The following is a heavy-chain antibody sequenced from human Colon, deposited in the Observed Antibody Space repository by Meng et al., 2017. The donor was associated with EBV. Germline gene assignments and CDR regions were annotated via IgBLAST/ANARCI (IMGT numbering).Heavy chain of an antibody. D-gene: IGHD4-17*01. CDR3: ARRTTVNLRSFDS. CDR2: INHSGST. Sequence: QVQVQKLGAGMFKPSETLSLTCVGSGGSFSGYYWSWIRQAPGKGLEWIGEINHSGSTKFNPSLESRVSISVDKSENQVSLKLTSVTAADTAVYYCARRTTVNLRSFDSWGQGTLVTVSS. CDR1: GGSFSGYY. J-gene: IGHJ4*02. V-gene: IGHV4-34*01.